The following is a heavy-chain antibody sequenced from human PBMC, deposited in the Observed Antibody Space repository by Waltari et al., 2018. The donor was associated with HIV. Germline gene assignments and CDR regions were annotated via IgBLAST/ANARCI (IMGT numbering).Heavy chain of an antibody. CDR1: GFSLSTSGVG. V-gene: IGHV2-5*01. J-gene: IGHJ5*02. Sequence: QITLKESGPTLVKPTQTLTLTCTFSGFSLSTSGVGVGWIRQPPGKALEWLALIYWNDDKRYSPSLKSRLTITKDTSKNQVVLTMTNMDPVDTATYYCAHKPYSWRFGIRGPWGQGTLVTVSS. D-gene: IGHD3-10*01. CDR3: AHKPYSWRFGIRGP. CDR2: IYWNDDK.